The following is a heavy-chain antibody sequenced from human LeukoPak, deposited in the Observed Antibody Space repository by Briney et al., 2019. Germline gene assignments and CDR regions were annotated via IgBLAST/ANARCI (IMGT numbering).Heavy chain of an antibody. J-gene: IGHJ3*02. CDR3: ATVSYGSGSYNDAFDI. D-gene: IGHD3-10*01. V-gene: IGHV1-24*01. Sequence: ASVKVSCKVSGYTLTELSMHWVRQAPGKGLEWMGGFDPEDGETIYAQKFQGRATMTEDTSTDTAYMELSSLRSEDTAVCYCATVSYGSGSYNDAFDIWGQGTMVTVSS. CDR2: FDPEDGET. CDR1: GYTLTELS.